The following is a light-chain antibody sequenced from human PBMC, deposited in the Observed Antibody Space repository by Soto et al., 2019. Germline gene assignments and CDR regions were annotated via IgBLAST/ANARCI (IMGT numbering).Light chain of an antibody. Sequence: DIQMPQSPSTLSASVGDRVTITCRASQSISSWLAWYQQKPGKAPKLLIYKASSLESGVPSRFSGSGSGTNFTLTISSLQPEDVATYYCQKYDSAPWAFGQGTKVDNK. CDR1: QSISSW. V-gene: IGKV1-5*03. CDR3: QKYDSAPWA. CDR2: KAS. J-gene: IGKJ1*01.